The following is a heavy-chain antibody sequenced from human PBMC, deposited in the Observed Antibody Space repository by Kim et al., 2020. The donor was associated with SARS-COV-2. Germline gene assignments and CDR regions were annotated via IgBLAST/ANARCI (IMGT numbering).Heavy chain of an antibody. CDR3: ARGRGYWCSGGSCYSEVGYDY. D-gene: IGHD2-15*01. V-gene: IGHV3-21*01. CDR1: GFTFSSYS. CDR2: ISSSSSYI. Sequence: GGSLRLSCAASGFTFSSYSMNWVRQAPGKGLEWVSSISSSSSYIYYADSVKGRFTISRDNAKNSLYLQMNSLRAEDTAVYYCARGRGYWCSGGSCYSEVGYDYWGQGTLVTVSS. J-gene: IGHJ4*02.